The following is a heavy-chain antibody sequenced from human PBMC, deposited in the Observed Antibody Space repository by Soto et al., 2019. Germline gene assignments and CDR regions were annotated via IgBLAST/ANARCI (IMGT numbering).Heavy chain of an antibody. J-gene: IGHJ4*02. CDR3: ARSHDILTGFSSPHFDY. CDR2: IYYSGST. V-gene: IGHV4-59*02. Sequence: QVQLQESGPGLVKPSETLSLTCTVSGDSVSSYYWSWIRQPPGKGLEWIGYIYYSGSTNYNPSLKSRVTISVDTSKNQFSLKRSSVTAADTAVYYCARSHDILTGFSSPHFDYWGQGTLVTVSS. D-gene: IGHD3-9*01. CDR1: GDSVSSYY.